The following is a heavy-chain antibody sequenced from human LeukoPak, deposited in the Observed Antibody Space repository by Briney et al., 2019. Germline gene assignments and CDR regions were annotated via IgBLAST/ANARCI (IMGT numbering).Heavy chain of an antibody. D-gene: IGHD5-18*01. Sequence: PGRSLRLSCAASGFTFSSCGMHWVRQAPGKGLEWVAVISYDGSNKYYADSVKGRFTISRDNSKNTLYLQMNSLRAEDTAVYYCAKAQDEGYGFAYYWGQGTLVTVSS. CDR3: AKAQDEGYGFAYY. V-gene: IGHV3-30*18. CDR2: ISYDGSNK. CDR1: GFTFSSCG. J-gene: IGHJ4*02.